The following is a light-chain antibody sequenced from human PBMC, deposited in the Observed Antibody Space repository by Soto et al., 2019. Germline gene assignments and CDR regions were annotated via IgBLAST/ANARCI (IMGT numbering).Light chain of an antibody. Sequence: IQLTHSPSSLSASVRCSLTMSCLASQGSSSYLGWYQQKPGKAPSLLIYAASGLQSGVPARFSGSGSGTDFTLTITSLQPEDFAAYYCQQSYSTPLTFGGGTKVDIK. V-gene: IGKV1-39*01. CDR1: QGSSSY. CDR2: AAS. CDR3: QQSYSTPLT. J-gene: IGKJ4*01.